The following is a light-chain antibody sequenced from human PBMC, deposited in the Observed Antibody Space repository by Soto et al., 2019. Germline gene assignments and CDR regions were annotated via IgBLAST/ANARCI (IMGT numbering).Light chain of an antibody. J-gene: IGKJ5*01. Sequence: DIQMTQSPSSLSVSVGDRITITCQASQDINNYLNWYQQKAGKAPKLLIYEASNLETGVPSRFSGSGSGTDFTFTISSLQPEDIATYYCQQYDNLPSITFGQGTRLEIK. CDR1: QDINNY. V-gene: IGKV1-33*01. CDR3: QQYDNLPSIT. CDR2: EAS.